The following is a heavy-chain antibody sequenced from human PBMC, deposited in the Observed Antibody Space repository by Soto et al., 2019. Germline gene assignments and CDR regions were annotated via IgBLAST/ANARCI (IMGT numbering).Heavy chain of an antibody. Sequence: QVQLVQSGAEVKKPGSSVKVSCKASGGTFSSYTISWVRQAPGQGLEGMGRIIPILGIANYAQKFQGRVTITADKSTSTAYMELSSLRSEDTAVYYCARLCSSTSCQRAYFDYWGQGTLVTVSS. CDR2: IIPILGIA. CDR3: ARLCSSTSCQRAYFDY. J-gene: IGHJ4*02. V-gene: IGHV1-69*02. CDR1: GGTFSSYT. D-gene: IGHD2-2*01.